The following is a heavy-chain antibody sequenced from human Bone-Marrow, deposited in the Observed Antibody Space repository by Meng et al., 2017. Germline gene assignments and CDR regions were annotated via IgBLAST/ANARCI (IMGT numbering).Heavy chain of an antibody. CDR1: GFTFSSYW. V-gene: IGHV3-7*01. CDR2: IKQDGSEK. J-gene: IGHJ6*02. D-gene: IGHD6-13*01. CDR3: ARGGIAAAGTGDYYYGMDV. Sequence: GESLKISCAASGFTFSSYWMSWVRQAPGKGLEWVANIKQDGSEKYYVDSVKGRFTISRDNAKNSLYLQMNSLRAEDTAVYYCARGGIAAAGTGDYYYGMDVWGQGTTVTVSS.